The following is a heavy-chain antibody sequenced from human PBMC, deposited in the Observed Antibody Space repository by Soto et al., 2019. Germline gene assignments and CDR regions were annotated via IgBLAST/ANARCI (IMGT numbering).Heavy chain of an antibody. V-gene: IGHV4-61*01. D-gene: IGHD2-15*01. CDR2: IYHSGST. J-gene: IGHJ5*01. CDR1: GGSISSSSYY. CDR3: ARDGLSYQSGGRGLNWFDS. Sequence: PSETLSLTCTVSGGSISSSSYYWSWIRQPPGKGLEWIGYIYHSGSTNYNPSLKSRVTTSVDTSKNQFSLKLSSVTAADTAVYYCARDGLSYQSGGRGLNWFDSWGQGTLVTVSS.